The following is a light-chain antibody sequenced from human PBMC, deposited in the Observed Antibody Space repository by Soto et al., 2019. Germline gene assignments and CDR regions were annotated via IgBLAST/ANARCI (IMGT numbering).Light chain of an antibody. CDR3: QQANSFPYT. CDR1: QGISIC. Sequence: DIQVTQSPSSVSASVGDRVTVACRASQGISICLGWYQQKPGKSPKLLIYAASSLQSGVPSRFSGSGSGTDFTLTISSLQHEDFATYYCQQANSFPYTFGQGTKLEIK. CDR2: AAS. V-gene: IGKV1-12*01. J-gene: IGKJ2*01.